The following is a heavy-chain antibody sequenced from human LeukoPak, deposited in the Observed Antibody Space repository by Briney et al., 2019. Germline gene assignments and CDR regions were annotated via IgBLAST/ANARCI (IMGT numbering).Heavy chain of an antibody. CDR3: ARGSRRGGLDY. V-gene: IGHV1-8*01. CDR1: GYTFTSYD. CDR2: MNPNSDNT. D-gene: IGHD3-10*01. Sequence: ASVKVSCKASGYTFTSYDVNWVRQATGQGLEWMGYMNPNSDNTGYAQKFQGRVTMTRNTSISTAYMELSSLRSEDTAVYYCARGSRRGGLDYWGQGTLVTVSS. J-gene: IGHJ4*02.